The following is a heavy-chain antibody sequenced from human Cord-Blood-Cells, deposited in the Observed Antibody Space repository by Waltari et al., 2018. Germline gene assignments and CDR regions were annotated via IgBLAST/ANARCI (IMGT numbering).Heavy chain of an antibody. CDR2: IVVGSGNT. D-gene: IGHD6-19*01. CDR1: GFTFTSSA. Sequence: QMQLVQSGPEVKKPGTSVKVSCKASGFTFTSSAVQWVRQARGQRLEWIGWIVVGSGNTNYAQKFQERVTITRDMSTSTAYMELSSLRSEDTAVYYCAAVRGSGWYADAFDIWGQGTMVTVSS. V-gene: IGHV1-58*01. J-gene: IGHJ3*02. CDR3: AAVRGSGWYADAFDI.